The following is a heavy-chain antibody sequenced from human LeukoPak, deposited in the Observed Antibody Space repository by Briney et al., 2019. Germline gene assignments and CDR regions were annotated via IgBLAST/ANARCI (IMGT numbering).Heavy chain of an antibody. CDR1: GYTLTELS. CDR2: FDPEDGET. V-gene: IGHV1-24*01. CDR3: ARASRY. Sequence: ASVKVSCKVSGYTLTELSMHWVRQAPGKGLEWMGGFDPEDGETIYAQKFQGRVTITADKSTSTAYMELSSLRSEDTAVYYCARASRYWGQGTLVTVSS. J-gene: IGHJ4*02.